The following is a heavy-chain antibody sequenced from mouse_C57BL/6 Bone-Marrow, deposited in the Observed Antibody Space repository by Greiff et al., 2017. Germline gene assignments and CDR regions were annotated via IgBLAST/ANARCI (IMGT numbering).Heavy chain of an antibody. CDR2: INPGSGGT. CDR3: ARIYYYGSRYFDV. D-gene: IGHD1-1*01. J-gene: IGHJ1*03. Sequence: VKLMESGAELVRPGTSVKVSCKASGYAFTNYLIEWVKQRPGQGLEWIGVINPGSGGTNYNEKFKGKATLTADKSSSTAYMQLSSLTSEDSAVYFCARIYYYGSRYFDVWGTGTTVTVSS. CDR1: GYAFTNYL. V-gene: IGHV1-54*01.